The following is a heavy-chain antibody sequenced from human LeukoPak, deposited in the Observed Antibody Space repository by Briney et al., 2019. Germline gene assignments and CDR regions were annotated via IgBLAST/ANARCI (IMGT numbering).Heavy chain of an antibody. J-gene: IGHJ4*02. CDR1: HGSFSGYY. V-gene: IGHV4-34*01. CDR3: ASRIVPSTDFDY. CDR2: INDSGRT. Sequence: SETLSLTCAVYHGSFSGYYWGWIRQPPGKGLEWIGEINDSGRTNYNPSLKSRVTISVDTSKNQFSLKLSSVTVADTAVYYCASRIVPSTDFDYWGQGSLVTVSS. D-gene: IGHD5-12*01.